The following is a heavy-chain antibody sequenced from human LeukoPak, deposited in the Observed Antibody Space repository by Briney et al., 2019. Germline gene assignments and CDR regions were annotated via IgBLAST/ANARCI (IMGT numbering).Heavy chain of an antibody. J-gene: IGHJ4*02. CDR3: ARVSIRDSSGYPGYFDY. CDR2: IYYSGST. CDR1: GGSISSYY. D-gene: IGHD3-22*01. Sequence: PSETLSLTCTVSGGSISSYYWSWIRQPPGKGLEWIGYIYYSGSTNYNPSLKSRVTISVDTSKNQFSLKLSSVTAADTAVYYCARVSIRDSSGYPGYFDYWGQGTLVTVSS. V-gene: IGHV4-59*01.